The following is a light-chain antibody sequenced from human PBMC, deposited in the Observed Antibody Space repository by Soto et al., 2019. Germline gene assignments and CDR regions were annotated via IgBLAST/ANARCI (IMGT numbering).Light chain of an antibody. CDR1: ISDFVVYNY. J-gene: IGLJ1*01. CDR2: GVS. CDR3: SSHTISSALQV. Sequence: QSALTQPASVSGSPGQSITISCTGTISDFVVYNYVSWYQQHSGKAPKLMIYGVSNRPSGVSNRFSGSKSGNTASLTISGLQADDEADYYCSSHTISSALQVFGTGTKVTVL. V-gene: IGLV2-14*01.